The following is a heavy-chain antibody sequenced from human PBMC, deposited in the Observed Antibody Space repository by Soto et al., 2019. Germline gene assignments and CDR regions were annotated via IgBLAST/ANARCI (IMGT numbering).Heavy chain of an antibody. CDR1: GGSISSGGYY. Sequence: SETLSLTCTVSGGSISSGGYYWSWIRQHPGKGLEWIGYIYYSGSTYYNPSLKSRVTISVDTSKNQFSLKLSSVTAADTAVYYFARENYDILTGYRNDAYNIWGQGTMVTVSS. V-gene: IGHV4-31*03. CDR3: ARENYDILTGYRNDAYNI. D-gene: IGHD3-9*01. CDR2: IYYSGST. J-gene: IGHJ3*02.